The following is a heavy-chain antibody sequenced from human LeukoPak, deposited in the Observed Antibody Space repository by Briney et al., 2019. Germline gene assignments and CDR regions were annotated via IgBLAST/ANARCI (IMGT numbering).Heavy chain of an antibody. Sequence: GGSLRLSCAASGFTFSSYAMSWVRQAPGKGLEWVSAISGSGGSTYYADSVKGRFTISRDNSKNTLYLQMNSLRAEDTAVYYCARQTYYYYDSSGSFQHWGQGTLVTVSS. V-gene: IGHV3-23*01. CDR3: ARQTYYYYDSSGSFQH. CDR1: GFTFSSYA. J-gene: IGHJ1*01. D-gene: IGHD3-22*01. CDR2: ISGSGGST.